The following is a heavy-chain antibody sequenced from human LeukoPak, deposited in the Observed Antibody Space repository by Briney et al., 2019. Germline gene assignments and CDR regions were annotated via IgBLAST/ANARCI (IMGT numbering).Heavy chain of an antibody. D-gene: IGHD2-2*02. J-gene: IGHJ5*02. CDR1: GGSISSYY. CDR2: IYTSGST. Sequence: SETLSLTCTVSGGSISSYYWSWIRQPAGKGLGWIGRIYTSGSTNYNPSLKSRVTMSVDTSKNQFSLKLSSVTAADTAVYYCARDDVYCSSTSCYNNWFDPWGQGTLVTVSS. CDR3: ARDDVYCSSTSCYNNWFDP. V-gene: IGHV4-4*07.